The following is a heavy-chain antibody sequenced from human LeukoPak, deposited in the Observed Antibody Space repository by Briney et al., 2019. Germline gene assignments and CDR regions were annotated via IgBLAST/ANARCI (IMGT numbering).Heavy chain of an antibody. V-gene: IGHV3-48*01. CDR3: ARDRLTSGSYFFDY. Sequence: GGSLRLSCAASAFTFSDYSMNWVRQAPGKGLEWISYISGRSSTIYYADSVRGRFTISRDNAKNSMYLQMNSLRAKDTAVYYCARDRLTSGSYFFDYWGQGTLVTVSS. CDR1: AFTFSDYS. J-gene: IGHJ4*02. CDR2: ISGRSSTI. D-gene: IGHD1-26*01.